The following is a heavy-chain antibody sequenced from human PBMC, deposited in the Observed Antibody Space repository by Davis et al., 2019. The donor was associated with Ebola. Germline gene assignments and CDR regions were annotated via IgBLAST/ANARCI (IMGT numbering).Heavy chain of an antibody. J-gene: IGHJ6*02. CDR3: ARDQGGSYPQLGMDV. CDR1: GYTFTGYY. Sequence: ASVKVSCKASGYTFTGYYMHWVRQAPGQGLEWMGWINPNSGGTNYAQKFQGWVTMTRDTSISTAYMELSRLRSDDTAVYYCARDQGGSYPQLGMDVWGQGTTVTVSS. V-gene: IGHV1-2*04. CDR2: INPNSGGT. D-gene: IGHD1-26*01.